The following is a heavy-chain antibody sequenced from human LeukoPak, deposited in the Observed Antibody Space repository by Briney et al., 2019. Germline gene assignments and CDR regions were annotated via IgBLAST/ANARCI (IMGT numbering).Heavy chain of an antibody. V-gene: IGHV3-30-3*01. CDR3: ARDGGYDFWSGYYQDY. CDR1: GFTFSRYA. Sequence: GGSLRLSCATSGFTFSRYAMHWVRQAPGKGLEWVALISYDANIGSNKYYADSVKVRFTISRDNSKNTLYLQMNSLRAEDTAVYYCARDGGYDFWSGYYQDYWGQGTLVTVSS. J-gene: IGHJ4*02. D-gene: IGHD3-3*01. CDR2: ISYDANIGSNK.